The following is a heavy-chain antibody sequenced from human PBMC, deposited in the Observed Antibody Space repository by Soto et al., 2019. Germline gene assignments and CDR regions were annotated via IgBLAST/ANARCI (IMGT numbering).Heavy chain of an antibody. D-gene: IGHD2-15*01. Sequence: GGSLRLSCAASGFTFSSYGMHWVRQAPGKGLEWVAVISYDGTNNYYTESVKGRFTISRDNSKNTLFLQMNSLRAEDTAVYFCAKGDCSGGSCYFSAFDIGGQGTMVTVS. J-gene: IGHJ3*02. CDR3: AKGDCSGGSCYFSAFDI. V-gene: IGHV3-30*18. CDR1: GFTFSSYG. CDR2: ISYDGTNN.